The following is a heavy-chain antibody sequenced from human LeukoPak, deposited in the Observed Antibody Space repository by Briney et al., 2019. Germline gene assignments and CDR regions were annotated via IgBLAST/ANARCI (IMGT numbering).Heavy chain of an antibody. CDR3: ARGAMATTPFFDY. V-gene: IGHV4-59*01. D-gene: IGHD5-24*01. J-gene: IGHJ4*02. CDR2: VYYTGST. Sequence: SETLSLTCPVSGXSISNYYYWTWIRQPPGKGLEWIGYVYYTGSTNFNPSLKSRVTMSLDTSRNQFSLKLTSLTAADTAVYYCARGAMATTPFFDYWGQGTLVTVSS. CDR1: GXSISNYY.